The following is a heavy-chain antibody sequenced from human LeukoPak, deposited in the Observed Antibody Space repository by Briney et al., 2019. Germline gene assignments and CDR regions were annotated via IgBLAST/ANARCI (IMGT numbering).Heavy chain of an antibody. CDR1: GFTFSNYW. Sequence: GGSLRLSCAASGFTFSNYWMYWIRQAPGTGLVWVADISTDGRTTKYADSVKGRFTISRDNAQNTVALLINSLRAEDTVIYYCAHVVGVTPMHCWGQGTLVTVSS. D-gene: IGHD1-26*01. CDR2: ISTDGRTT. J-gene: IGHJ4*02. CDR3: AHVVGVTPMHC. V-gene: IGHV3-74*03.